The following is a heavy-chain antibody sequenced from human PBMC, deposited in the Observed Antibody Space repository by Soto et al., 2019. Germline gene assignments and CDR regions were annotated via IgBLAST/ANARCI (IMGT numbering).Heavy chain of an antibody. CDR3: ARDRESSWYYFDY. J-gene: IGHJ4*02. CDR2: IYHSGST. D-gene: IGHD6-13*01. Sequence: SETLSLTCAVSGGSISSSNWWSWVRQPPGKGLEWIGEIYHSGSTNYNPSLKSRVTISVDKSKNQFSLKLSSVTAADTAVYYCARDRESSWYYFDYWGQGTLVTVSS. CDR1: GGSISSSNW. V-gene: IGHV4-4*02.